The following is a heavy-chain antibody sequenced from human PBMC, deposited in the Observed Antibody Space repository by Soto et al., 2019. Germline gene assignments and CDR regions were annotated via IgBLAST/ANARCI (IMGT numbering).Heavy chain of an antibody. CDR2: INAGNGNT. Sequence: QVQLVPSGAEAKKPGASVKVSCKASGYTFPSYAMHWVRQAPGQRLEWMGWINAGNGNTKYSQKFQGRVTITRDTAASTAYMELSSLRSEDTAVYYCARSIVVVTALDYWGQGTLVTVSS. V-gene: IGHV1-3*01. D-gene: IGHD2-21*02. CDR1: GYTFPSYA. CDR3: ARSIVVVTALDY. J-gene: IGHJ4*02.